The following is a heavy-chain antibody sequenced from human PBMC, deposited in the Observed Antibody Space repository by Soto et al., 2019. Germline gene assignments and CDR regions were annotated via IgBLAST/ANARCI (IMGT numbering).Heavy chain of an antibody. D-gene: IGHD5-18*01. J-gene: IGHJ6*02. Sequence: GESLKISGKASGFSLNTYCIAWVRQMPWKCLEWMGAIFPGDSDTRYSPSFQGQVTISADRSLSIAYIQWGSLRLSDSATYDWARQGPPYSGPGYYYEIDVWGPGPTLTVS. CDR1: GFSLNTYC. CDR2: IFPGDSDT. V-gene: IGHV5-51*01. CDR3: ARQGPPYSGPGYYYEIDV.